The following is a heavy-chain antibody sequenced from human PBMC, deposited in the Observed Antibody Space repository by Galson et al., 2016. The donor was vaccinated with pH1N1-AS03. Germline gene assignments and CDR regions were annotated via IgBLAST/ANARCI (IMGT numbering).Heavy chain of an antibody. CDR1: GFSLSTGGVH. V-gene: IGHV2-5*02. Sequence: PALVKPTQTLTLTCTFSGFSLSTGGVHVAWIRQPPGKALEWLALIFWDGETRYSPSLRSRLTITKDTSKNQVVLTMTNMDPADTGTYYCARSTHVNEGLDYWGQGTTVTVSS. CDR3: ARSTHVNEGLDY. D-gene: IGHD2-8*01. J-gene: IGHJ4*03. CDR2: IFWDGET.